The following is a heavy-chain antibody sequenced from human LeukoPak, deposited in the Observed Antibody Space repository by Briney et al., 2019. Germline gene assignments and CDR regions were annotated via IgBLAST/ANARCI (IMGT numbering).Heavy chain of an antibody. CDR2: IYSGGST. CDR3: ARDQGYSRAFDI. Sequence: GGSLRLSCAASGFTVSSNYMNWVRQAPGKGLEWVSVIYSGGSTYYADSVKGRFTISRDNSKNTLYFQRNSLRAEDTAVYYCARDQGYSRAFDIWGQGTMVTVSS. CDR1: GFTVSSNY. V-gene: IGHV3-66*01. D-gene: IGHD2-21*01. J-gene: IGHJ3*02.